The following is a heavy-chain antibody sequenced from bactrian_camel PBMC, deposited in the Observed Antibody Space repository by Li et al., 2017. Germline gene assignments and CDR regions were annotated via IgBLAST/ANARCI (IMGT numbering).Heavy chain of an antibody. CDR1: GFNIRDHW. V-gene: IGHV3S1*01. J-gene: IGHJ4*01. CDR3: AHVTYVEARLCHTMDWGRYQS. CDR2: INPGGGTT. Sequence: HVQLVESGGGLVQPGGSLRLSCVASGFNIRDHWMWWVRQAPGKGLEWVSYINPGGGTTAYADAVLDRFTLSRDNSKNTVYLQMNDLKPEDTASYYCAHVTYVEARLCHTMDWGRYQSWGQGTQVTVS. D-gene: IGHD3*01.